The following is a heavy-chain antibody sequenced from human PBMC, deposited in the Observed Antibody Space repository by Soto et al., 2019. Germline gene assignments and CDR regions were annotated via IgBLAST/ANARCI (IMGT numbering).Heavy chain of an antibody. V-gene: IGHV1-8*01. CDR1: GYTLTSYD. CDR2: MNPNSGNT. Sequence: RASVKVSCKASGYTLTSYDINWVRQATGQGLEWMGWMNPNSGNTGYAQKFQGRVTMTRNTSISTAYMELSSLRSEDTAVYYCAGQRGYSYGVYGMDVWGQGTTVTVSS. D-gene: IGHD5-18*01. CDR3: AGQRGYSYGVYGMDV. J-gene: IGHJ6*02.